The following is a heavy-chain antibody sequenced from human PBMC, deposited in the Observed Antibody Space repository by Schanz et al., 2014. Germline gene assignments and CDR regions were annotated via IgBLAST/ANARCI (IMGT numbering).Heavy chain of an antibody. V-gene: IGHV3-21*01. D-gene: IGHD3-9*01. CDR3: ARDSRPNYDFLTAYYSIDY. Sequence: EVQLVESGGGLVKPGGSLRLSCEASEFTFSSYKMNWVRQAPGKGLEWVSSISSSGSYIHYADSVKGRFTISRDNAKNTLYLQMNSLRAEGTAVYYCARDSRPNYDFLTAYYSIDYWGQGTLXTVSS. CDR1: EFTFSSYK. J-gene: IGHJ4*02. CDR2: ISSSGSYI.